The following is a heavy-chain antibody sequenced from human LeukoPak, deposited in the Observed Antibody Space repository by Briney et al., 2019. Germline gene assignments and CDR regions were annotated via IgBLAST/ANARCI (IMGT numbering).Heavy chain of an antibody. J-gene: IGHJ4*02. CDR3: ARGGLGNPVADFDN. D-gene: IGHD6-19*01. CDR1: GDSVSNNRAT. V-gene: IGHV6-1*01. Sequence: SQTLSLTCVISGDSVSNNRATWNWIRQSPSRGLEWLGRTYYRSKWYNDYAVSVKSRITINPDTSKNQFSLQLNSVTPEDTAVYYCARGGLGNPVADFDNWGQGTLVTVSS. CDR2: TYYRSKWYN.